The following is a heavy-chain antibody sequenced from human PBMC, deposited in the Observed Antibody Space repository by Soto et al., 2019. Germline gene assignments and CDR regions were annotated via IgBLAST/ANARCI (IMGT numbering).Heavy chain of an antibody. CDR3: SSSVGGRSAGAFVI. J-gene: IGHJ3*02. V-gene: IGHV6-1*01. CDR1: GGNVYTNSAA. Sequence: PSQTLSRTCVISGGNVYTNSAAWNWIRPSPSRGLEWLGRTYYRSKWYNDYAVSVKSRITINPDTSKKQFSLQLNSVTPEDTAVYFCSSSVGGRSAGAFVIRGQGTLVTVS. CDR2: TYYRSKWYN. D-gene: IGHD2-15*01.